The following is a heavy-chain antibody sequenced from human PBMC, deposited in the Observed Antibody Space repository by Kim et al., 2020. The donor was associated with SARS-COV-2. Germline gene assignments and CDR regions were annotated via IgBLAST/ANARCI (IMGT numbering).Heavy chain of an antibody. CDR3: ARDPYDSSGYGAFDY. J-gene: IGHJ4*02. CDR2: IKEDGRDT. D-gene: IGHD3-22*01. Sequence: GGSLRPSCVGSGFAFSTSWMTWVRQVPGKGLEWVANIKEDGRDTYYVDSVKGRFTISRDNAKSSVYLQMNSLRAEDTAVYYCARDPYDSSGYGAFDYWGQGTLVTVAS. CDR1: GFAFSTSW. V-gene: IGHV3-7*01.